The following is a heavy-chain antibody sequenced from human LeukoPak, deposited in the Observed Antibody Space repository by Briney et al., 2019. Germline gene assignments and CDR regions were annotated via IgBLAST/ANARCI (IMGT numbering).Heavy chain of an antibody. D-gene: IGHD6-19*01. Sequence: GGSLRLSCAASGFTSSSYDMNWVRQAPGKGLEWVSYISSGSTIYDADSVKGRFTISRDNAKNSLYLQMNSLRAEDTAVYYCARESIAVAGAPFDYWGQGTLVTVSS. CDR2: ISSGSTI. J-gene: IGHJ4*02. CDR1: GFTSSSYD. CDR3: ARESIAVAGAPFDY. V-gene: IGHV3-48*03.